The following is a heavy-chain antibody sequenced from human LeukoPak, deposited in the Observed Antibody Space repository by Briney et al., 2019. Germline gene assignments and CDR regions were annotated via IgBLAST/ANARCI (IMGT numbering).Heavy chain of an antibody. CDR3: ATNGAVAGTFPYYYYYYGMDV. D-gene: IGHD6-19*01. Sequence: KYYAHSVKRRFTISRDNSKNTLYLQMNSLRAEDTAVYYCATNGAVAGTFPYYYYYYGMDVWGQGTTVTVSS. CDR2: K. J-gene: IGHJ6*02. V-gene: IGHV3-33*01.